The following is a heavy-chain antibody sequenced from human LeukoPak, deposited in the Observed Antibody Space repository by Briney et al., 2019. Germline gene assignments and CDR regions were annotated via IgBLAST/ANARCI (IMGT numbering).Heavy chain of an antibody. D-gene: IGHD6-13*01. Sequence: SETLSLTCTVSGGSISSHYWSWIRQPPGKGLEWIGYIYYTGSTNYNPSLKSRVTISVDTSKNQFSLKLNSVTAADTAVYYCARLRGWQQLAYFDYWGQGTLVTVSS. J-gene: IGHJ4*02. V-gene: IGHV4-59*11. CDR1: GGSISSHY. CDR2: IYYTGST. CDR3: ARLRGWQQLAYFDY.